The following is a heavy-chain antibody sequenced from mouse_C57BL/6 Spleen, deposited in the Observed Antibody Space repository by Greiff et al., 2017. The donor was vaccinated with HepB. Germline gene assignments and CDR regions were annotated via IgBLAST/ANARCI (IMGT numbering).Heavy chain of an antibody. CDR3: ARGGNPNWYFDV. CDR2: IYPGDGDT. CDR1: GYAFSSSW. Sequence: VQLQQSGPELVKPGASVKISCKASGYAFSSSWMNWVKQRPGKGLEWIGRIYPGDGDTNYNGKFKGKATLTADKSSSTAYMQLSSLTSEDSAVYFCARGGNPNWYFDVWGTGTTVTVSS. V-gene: IGHV1-82*01. J-gene: IGHJ1*03. D-gene: IGHD2-1*01.